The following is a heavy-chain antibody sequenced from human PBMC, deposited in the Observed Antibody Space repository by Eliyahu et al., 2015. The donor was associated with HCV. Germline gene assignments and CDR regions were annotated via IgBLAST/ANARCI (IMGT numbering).Heavy chain of an antibody. CDR3: SNAVGYLWNEDYHFYPMGV. CDR2: ISFDGSEK. CDR1: KFVFSSYG. J-gene: IGHJ6*02. V-gene: IGHV3-30*18. D-gene: IGHD3-3*01. Sequence: QVQLVQSGGGVVQPGRSLRLSCAASKFVFSSYGXEWVRQAPGKGLEWIAAISFDGSEKVYADSVKGRFTISRDDSNSKNMLFLQMNSLRPEDTAVYYCSNAVGYLWNEDYHFYPMGVWGQGTRVIVSS.